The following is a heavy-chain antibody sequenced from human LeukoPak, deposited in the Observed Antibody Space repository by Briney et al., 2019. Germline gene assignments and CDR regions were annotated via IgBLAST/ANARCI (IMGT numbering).Heavy chain of an antibody. J-gene: IGHJ5*02. CDR3: AKAGYDFWSGYFTAYWFDP. Sequence: GGSLRLSCAASGFTFSSYAMSWVRQAPGKGLEWVSAISGSGGSTYYADSVKGRFTISRDNSKNTLYLRMNSLRAEDTAVYYCAKAGYDFWSGYFTAYWFDPWGQGTLVTVSS. V-gene: IGHV3-23*01. D-gene: IGHD3-3*01. CDR2: ISGSGGST. CDR1: GFTFSSYA.